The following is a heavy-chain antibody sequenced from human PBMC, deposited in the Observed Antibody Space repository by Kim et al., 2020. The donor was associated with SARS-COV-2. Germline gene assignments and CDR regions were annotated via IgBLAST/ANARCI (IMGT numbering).Heavy chain of an antibody. V-gene: IGHV3-7*01. J-gene: IGHJ3*02. D-gene: IGHD6-19*01. CDR2: IKQDGNKK. Sequence: GGSLRLSCAASGFTFSSYWMTWVRQAPGKGLEWVANIKQDGNKKYYVDSVKGRFTISRDNAKNSLYLQMNSLRAEDTAVYYCAREGDLYSSGKDAFDSWGQGTMVTVSS. CDR3: AREGDLYSSGKDAFDS. CDR1: GFTFSSYW.